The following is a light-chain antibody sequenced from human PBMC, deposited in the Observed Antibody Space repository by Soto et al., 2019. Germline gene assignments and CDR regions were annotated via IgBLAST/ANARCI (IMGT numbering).Light chain of an antibody. V-gene: IGKV3-20*01. CDR2: DAS. J-gene: IGKJ1*01. CDR1: QSVTNNY. Sequence: EIVLTQSPGTLSLSPGERATLSCRASQSVTNNYLAWYQQKPGQAPRLLIDDASHRATGIPDRFSGSGSGTYFTLTINRLEPEDFAVYYCQQCATAPLTFGQGTRVETK. CDR3: QQCATAPLT.